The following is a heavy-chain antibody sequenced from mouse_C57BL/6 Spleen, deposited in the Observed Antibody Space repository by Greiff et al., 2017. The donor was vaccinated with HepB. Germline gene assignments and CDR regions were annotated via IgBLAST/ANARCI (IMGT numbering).Heavy chain of an antibody. V-gene: IGHV1-55*01. CDR3: ARRDTDDGPYYYAMDY. J-gene: IGHJ4*01. Sequence: QVQLQQPGAELVKPGASVKMSCKASGYTFTSYWITWVKQRPGQGLEWIGDIYPGSGSTNYNEKFKSKATLTGDTSSSTAYMQLSSLTSEDSAVSYCARRDTDDGPYYYAMDYWGQGTSVTVSS. CDR1: GYTFTSYW. D-gene: IGHD1-2*01. CDR2: IYPGSGST.